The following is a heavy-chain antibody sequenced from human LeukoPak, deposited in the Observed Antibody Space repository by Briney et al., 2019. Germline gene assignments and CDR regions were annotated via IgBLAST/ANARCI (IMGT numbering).Heavy chain of an antibody. D-gene: IGHD6-19*01. J-gene: IGHJ5*02. CDR2: INSDARST. Sequence: GSLRLPCAASGFTFSSYWMHWVRQAPGKGLVWVSRINSDARSTSYADSVKGRFTISRDNAKNTLYLQMNSLRAEDTAVYYCARGADTGYSSDSWGQGTLVTVSS. V-gene: IGHV3-74*01. CDR1: GFTFSSYW. CDR3: ARGADTGYSSDS.